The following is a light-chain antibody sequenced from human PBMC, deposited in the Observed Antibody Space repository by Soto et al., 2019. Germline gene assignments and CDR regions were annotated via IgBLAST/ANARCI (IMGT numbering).Light chain of an antibody. CDR2: EVI. CDR3: SSYTISRTLV. V-gene: IGLV2-14*01. J-gene: IGLJ2*01. CDR1: SSDVGGYNY. Sequence: QSALTQPASVSGSPGQSITISCTGTSSDVGGYNYVSWCQHHPGKAPKLMIYEVINRPSGVSNRFSGSKSGNTASLTISGLQAEDEADYYCSSYTISRTLVFGGGTKLTVL.